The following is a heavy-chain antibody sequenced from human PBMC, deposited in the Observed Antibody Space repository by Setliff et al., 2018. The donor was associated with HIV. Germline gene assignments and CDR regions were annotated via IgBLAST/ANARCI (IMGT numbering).Heavy chain of an antibody. V-gene: IGHV4-39*01. J-gene: IGHJ3*02. CDR3: ARRQQLWLLYAFDI. D-gene: IGHD5-18*01. CDR1: GGSISSSSYY. Sequence: SETLSHTCTVSGGSISSSSYYWGWIRQPPGKGLEWIGSIYYSGSTYYNPSLKSRVTVSVDTSKNQFSLKLSSVTAADTAVYYCARRQQLWLLYAFDIWGQGTMVTVSS. CDR2: IYYSGST.